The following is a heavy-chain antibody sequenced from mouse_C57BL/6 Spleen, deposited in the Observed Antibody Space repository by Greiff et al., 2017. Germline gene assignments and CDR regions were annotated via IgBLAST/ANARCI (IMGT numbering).Heavy chain of an antibody. Sequence: VQLQQSGPELVKPGASVKMSCKASGYTFTDYNMHWVKQSHGKSLEWIGYINPNNGGTSYNQKFKGKATLTVNKSSSTAYMELRSLTSEDSAVYYCARRNYGNYYAMDYWGQGTSVTVSS. D-gene: IGHD2-1*01. CDR1: GYTFTDYN. J-gene: IGHJ4*01. V-gene: IGHV1-22*01. CDR3: ARRNYGNYYAMDY. CDR2: INPNNGGT.